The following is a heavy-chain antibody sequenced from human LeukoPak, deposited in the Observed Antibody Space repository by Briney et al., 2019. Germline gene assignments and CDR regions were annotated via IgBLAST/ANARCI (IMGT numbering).Heavy chain of an antibody. V-gene: IGHV4-39*07. Sequence: SETLSLTCTVSGGSISSSSYYWGWIRQPPGKGLEWIGSIYYSGSTYYNPSLKSRVTISVDTSKNQFSLKLSSVTAADTAVYYCARGGRYCSSTSCYTFDYWGQGTLVTVSS. J-gene: IGHJ4*02. CDR1: GGSISSSSYY. D-gene: IGHD2-2*02. CDR2: IYYSGST. CDR3: ARGGRYCSSTSCYTFDY.